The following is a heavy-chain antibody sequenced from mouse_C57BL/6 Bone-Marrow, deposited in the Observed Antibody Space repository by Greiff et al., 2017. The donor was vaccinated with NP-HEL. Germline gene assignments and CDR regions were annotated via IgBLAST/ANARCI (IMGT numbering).Heavy chain of an antibody. V-gene: IGHV1-54*01. CDR1: GYAFTNYL. J-gene: IGHJ1*03. CDR3: AREGDDWYFDV. Sequence: QVQLQQSGAELVRPGTSVKVSCKASGYAFTNYLIEWVKQRPGQGLEWIGVINPGSGGTNYNEKFKGKATLTADKSSSTAYMQLSSLTSEDSAVYFCAREGDDWYFDVWGTGTTVTVSS. CDR2: INPGSGGT.